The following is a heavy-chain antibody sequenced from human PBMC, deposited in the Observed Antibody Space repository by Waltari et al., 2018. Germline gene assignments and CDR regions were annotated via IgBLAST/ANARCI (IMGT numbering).Heavy chain of an antibody. Sequence: QVQLVQSGAEVKKPGASVKVSCKASGYTFTSYDINWVRQATGQGLEWMGWMNPNSGNTGYAQKFQGRVTMTRNTSISTAYMELSSLRSEDTAVYYCARGLRDRYCGGDCYSLFRWGQGTLVTVSS. D-gene: IGHD2-21*01. V-gene: IGHV1-8*01. CDR3: ARGLRDRYCGGDCYSLFR. CDR1: GYTFTSYD. CDR2: MNPNSGNT. J-gene: IGHJ4*02.